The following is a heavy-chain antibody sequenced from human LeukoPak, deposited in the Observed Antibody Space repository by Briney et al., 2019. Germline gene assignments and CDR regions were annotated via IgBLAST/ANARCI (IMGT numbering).Heavy chain of an antibody. V-gene: IGHV4-4*07. CDR1: GGSISSYY. CDR2: IYTSGST. D-gene: IGHD2-8*01. CDR3: ARVAKGCTNGVCYTEWFDP. J-gene: IGHJ5*02. Sequence: PSETLSLTCTVSGGSISSYYWSWIRQPAGKGLEWIGRIYTSGSTNYNPSLKSRVTMSVDTSKNQLSLKLSSVTAADTAVYYCARVAKGCTNGVCYTEWFDPWGQGTLVTVSS.